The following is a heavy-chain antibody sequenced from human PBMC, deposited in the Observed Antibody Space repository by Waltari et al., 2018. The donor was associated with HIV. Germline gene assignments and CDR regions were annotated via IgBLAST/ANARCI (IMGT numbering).Heavy chain of an antibody. CDR3: ARALRYFDWTYAFDI. CDR1: GFTVSSNY. CDR2: IYSGGST. D-gene: IGHD3-9*01. V-gene: IGHV3-53*01. J-gene: IGHJ3*02. Sequence: EVQLVESGGGLIQPGGSLRLSCAASGFTVSSNYMSWVRQAPGKGLEWVSVIYSGGSTYYADSVKGRFTISRDNSKNTLYLQMNSLRAEDTAVYYCARALRYFDWTYAFDIWGQGTMVTVSS.